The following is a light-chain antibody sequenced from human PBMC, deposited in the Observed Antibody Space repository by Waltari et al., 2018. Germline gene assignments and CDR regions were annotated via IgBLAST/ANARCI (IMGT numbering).Light chain of an antibody. Sequence: DIVMTQSPDSLAVSLGERATINCKSSQSVLYSSNNKNYLAWYQQKPGQPPRLLISWASTREAGVPDRFSGSESGTDFTLTISSLQAEDVAIYYCQQYYSTPHSFGQGTKLEIK. J-gene: IGKJ2*03. CDR2: WAS. CDR3: QQYYSTPHS. CDR1: QSVLYSSNNKNY. V-gene: IGKV4-1*01.